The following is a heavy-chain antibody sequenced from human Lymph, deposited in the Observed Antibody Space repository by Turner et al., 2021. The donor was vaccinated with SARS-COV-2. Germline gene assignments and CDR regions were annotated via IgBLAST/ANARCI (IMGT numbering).Heavy chain of an antibody. CDR2: IYYSGST. CDR3: ARHAYRFYVSSLLFDY. D-gene: IGHD3-10*02. J-gene: IGHJ4*02. CDR1: GGSISSSSYY. V-gene: IGHV4-39*01. Sequence: QLQLQESGPGLVKPSETLSLTCSVSGGSISSSSYYWGWIRQPPGKGLGWIGSIYYSGSTYYNPSLKSRVTISVDTSKNQFSLKLSSVTAADTAVYYCARHAYRFYVSSLLFDYWGQGTLVTVSS.